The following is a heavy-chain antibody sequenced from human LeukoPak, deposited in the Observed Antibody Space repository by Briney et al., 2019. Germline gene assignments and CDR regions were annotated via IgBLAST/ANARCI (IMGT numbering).Heavy chain of an antibody. CDR3: ARGPYYDSWSGAGY. J-gene: IGHJ4*02. D-gene: IGHD3-3*01. CDR1: GYTFTSYG. CDR2: ISAYNGNT. Sequence: ASVKVSCKASGYTFTSYGISWVRQAPGQGLEWMGWISAYNGNTNYIQKLQGRVTMTTDTSTSTAYMELRSLRSDDTAVYYCARGPYYDSWSGAGYWGQGTLVTVSS. V-gene: IGHV1-18*01.